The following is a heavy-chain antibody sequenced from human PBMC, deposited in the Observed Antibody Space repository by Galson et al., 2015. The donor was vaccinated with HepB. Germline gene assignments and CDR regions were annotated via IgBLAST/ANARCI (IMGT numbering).Heavy chain of an antibody. CDR1: GGSISSSHW. CDR3: ARVSDGLRWHRLFQA. J-gene: IGHJ5*02. V-gene: IGHV4-4*02. CDR2: IYHSENT. Sequence: SETLSLTCGVSGGSISSSHWWSWVRQPPGKGLEWIGEIYHSENTNYNPSLKSRVTISIDKSKNQFSLKLNSVTAADTAVYFCARVSDGLRWHRLFQAWGQGTRVTVSS. D-gene: IGHD4-23*01.